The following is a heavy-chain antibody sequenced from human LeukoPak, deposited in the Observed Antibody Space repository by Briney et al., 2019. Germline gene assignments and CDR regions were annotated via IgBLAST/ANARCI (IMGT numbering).Heavy chain of an antibody. D-gene: IGHD6-13*01. CDR2: MNPNSGNT. CDR1: GYTFTSYD. Sequence: ASVKVSCKASGYTFTSYDINWVRQATGQGLEWMGWMNPNSGNTGYAQKFQGRVMITTDESTSTAYMELSSLRSEDTAVYYCASIAAAGFWFDPWGQGTLVTVSS. V-gene: IGHV1-8*01. J-gene: IGHJ5*02. CDR3: ASIAAAGFWFDP.